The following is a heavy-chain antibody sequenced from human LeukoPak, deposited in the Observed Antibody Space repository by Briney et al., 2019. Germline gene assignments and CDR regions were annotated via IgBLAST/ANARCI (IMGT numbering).Heavy chain of an antibody. CDR1: GFTFDDYA. CDR3: AKDLSSLGCSSTSCYTFDY. CDR2: ISWNSGSI. J-gene: IGHJ4*02. D-gene: IGHD2-2*02. V-gene: IGHV3-9*01. Sequence: GGSLRLSCAASGFTFDDYAMHWVRQAPGKGLEWVSGISWNSGSIGYADSVKGRFTISRDNAKNSLYLQMNSLRAEDTALYYCAKDLSSLGCSSTSCYTFDYWGQGTLVTVSS.